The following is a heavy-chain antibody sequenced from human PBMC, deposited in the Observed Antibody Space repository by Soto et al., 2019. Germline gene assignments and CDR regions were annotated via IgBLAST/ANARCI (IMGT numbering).Heavy chain of an antibody. D-gene: IGHD6-6*01. CDR2: IYYSGST. V-gene: IGHV4-39*01. CDR1: GGSISSSSYY. J-gene: IGHJ4*02. Sequence: QLQLQESGPGLVEPSETLSLTCTVSGGSISSSSYYWGWIRQPPGKGLEWIGSIYYSGSTYYNPSLKSRVTISVDTSKTQFSLKLSSVTAADTAVYYCSAARSQILLHDYWGQGTLVTVSS. CDR3: SAARSQILLHDY.